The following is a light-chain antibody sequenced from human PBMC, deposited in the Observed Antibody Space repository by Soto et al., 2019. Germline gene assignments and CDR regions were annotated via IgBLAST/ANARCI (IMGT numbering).Light chain of an antibody. CDR2: DVT. J-gene: IGLJ1*01. Sequence: QSALTQPASVSGSPGQSITISCTGTSSDVGGYNYVSWYQQEPSKAPKLMIYDVTYRPSGVSNRFSGSKSDNTASLTISGLQAEDEADYYCSSYTGSTSYVFGTGTKVTVL. V-gene: IGLV2-14*01. CDR1: SSDVGGYNY. CDR3: SSYTGSTSYV.